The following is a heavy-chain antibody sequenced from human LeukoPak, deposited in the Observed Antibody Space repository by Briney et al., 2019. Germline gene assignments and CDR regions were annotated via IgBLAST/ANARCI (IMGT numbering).Heavy chain of an antibody. CDR2: ISGSGGST. V-gene: IGHV3-23*01. J-gene: IGHJ4*02. D-gene: IGHD6-19*01. CDR3: ARGPHKQIGIAVAELFDY. Sequence: PGGSLRLSCAASGFTFTSYAMSWVRQAPGKGLEWVSGISGSGGSTYYANSVKGRFTISRDNSKNTLFLQMNSLRAEDTAVYYCARGPHKQIGIAVAELFDYWGQGTLVTVSS. CDR1: GFTFTSYA.